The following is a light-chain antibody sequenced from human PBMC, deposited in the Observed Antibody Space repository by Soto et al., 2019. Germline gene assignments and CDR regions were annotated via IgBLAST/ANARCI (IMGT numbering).Light chain of an antibody. CDR2: EVT. V-gene: IGLV2-8*01. Sequence: QSALTQPPSASGSPGQSVTISCSGTSSDIGAYNYVSWYQQHPDKAPKLLISEVTKRPSGVPDRFSGSKSGNTASLTVSGLQGDDEADYYCSSYGGNNNYVIFGGGTKLTVL. CDR3: SSYGGNNNYVI. CDR1: SSDIGAYNY. J-gene: IGLJ2*01.